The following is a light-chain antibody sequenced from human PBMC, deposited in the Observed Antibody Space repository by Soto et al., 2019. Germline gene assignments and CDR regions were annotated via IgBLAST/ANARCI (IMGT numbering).Light chain of an antibody. J-gene: IGKJ3*01. CDR1: QSVNTY. Sequence: EIELTQSPATLSLSPGERATLSCRASQSVNTYLAWYQQKPGQAPRLLIYDASNRATGIPARFSGSGSGTDFTLTISSLEPEDFAVYYCQQYNPWRFGPGTTVDFK. V-gene: IGKV3-11*01. CDR2: DAS. CDR3: QQYNPWR.